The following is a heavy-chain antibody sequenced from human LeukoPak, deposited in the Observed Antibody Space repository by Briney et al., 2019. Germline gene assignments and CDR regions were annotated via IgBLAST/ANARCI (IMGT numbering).Heavy chain of an antibody. V-gene: IGHV3-23*01. J-gene: IGHJ4*02. CDR2: ILSGGDT. D-gene: IGHD5-18*01. Sequence: GGSLRLSCAPSGFTFNSYPMTWVRQAPGKGLEWVSTILSGGDTYYADSVKGRFTISRDNSKNTLYLQMNSLRAEDTAVYYCTPPVATAMAKSFDYWGQGTLVTVSP. CDR3: TPPVATAMAKSFDY. CDR1: GFTFNSYP.